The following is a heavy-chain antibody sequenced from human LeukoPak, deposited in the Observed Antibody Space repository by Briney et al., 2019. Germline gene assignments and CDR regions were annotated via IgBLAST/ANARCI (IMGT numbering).Heavy chain of an antibody. D-gene: IGHD3-9*01. Sequence: GGSLRLSCAASGFTFSSYAMHWVRQAPGKGLEYVSAISSNGGSTYYANSVKGRFTIFRDNSKNTLYLQMGSLRAEDMAVYYCARANYDILTGYYKGPFYFDYWGQGTLVTVSS. J-gene: IGHJ4*02. CDR3: ARANYDILTGYYKGPFYFDY. V-gene: IGHV3-64*01. CDR1: GFTFSSYA. CDR2: ISSNGGST.